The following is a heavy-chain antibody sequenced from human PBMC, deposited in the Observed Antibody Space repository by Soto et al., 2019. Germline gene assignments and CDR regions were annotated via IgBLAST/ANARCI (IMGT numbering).Heavy chain of an antibody. V-gene: IGHV1-69*09. CDR3: ATPACAATWCSPSHNLDH. CDR1: GGTFVRHV. CDR2: INPLSGIA. J-gene: IGHJ4*02. D-gene: IGHD2-2*01. Sequence: QVQLVQSGAEVKKPESSVKVSCKTSGGTFVRHVISWVRQAPGQGPECMGKINPLSGIANYAQKFQDRVTFTADTDSSTAYMELSSLRSDDTAVYYCATPACAATWCSPSHNLDHWGQGTLVTVSS.